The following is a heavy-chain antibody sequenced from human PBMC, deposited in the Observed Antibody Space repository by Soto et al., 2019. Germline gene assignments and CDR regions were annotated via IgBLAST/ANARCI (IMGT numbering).Heavy chain of an antibody. CDR3: ARDRRSGWYYFDY. CDR2: INPNSGGA. V-gene: IGHV1-2*02. CDR1: GYTFTGYY. Sequence: QVQLVQSGAEVEKPGASVKVSCKASGYTFTGYYMHWVRQAPGQGLEWMGWINPNSGGANLAQKFQGRVTMTRDTSISPAYMELSRLRSDDTAVYYCARDRRSGWYYFDYWGQGTLVTVSS. D-gene: IGHD6-19*01. J-gene: IGHJ4*02.